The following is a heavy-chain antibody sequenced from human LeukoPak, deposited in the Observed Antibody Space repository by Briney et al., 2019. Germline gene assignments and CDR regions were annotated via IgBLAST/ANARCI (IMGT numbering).Heavy chain of an antibody. CDR1: GYSFTSYW. CDR2: IYPGDSGT. J-gene: IGHJ4*02. CDR3: ARSGDSGSYYDNFDY. V-gene: IGHV5-51*01. Sequence: GESLKISCKGSGYSFTSYWIGWVRQMPGKGLEWMGIIYPGDSGTRYSPSFQGQVTISADTSISTAYLQWSSLKASDTAMYYCARSGDSGSYYDNFDYWGQGILVTVSS. D-gene: IGHD1-26*01.